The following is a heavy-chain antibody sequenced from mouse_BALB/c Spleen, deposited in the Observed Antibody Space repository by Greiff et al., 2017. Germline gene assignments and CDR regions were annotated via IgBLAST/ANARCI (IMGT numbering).Heavy chain of an antibody. CDR1: GFSLTSYG. J-gene: IGHJ4*01. Sequence: VQLVESGPGLVAPSQSLSITCTVSGFSLTSYGVHWVRQPPGKGLEWLGVIWAGGSTNYNSALMSRLSISKDNSKSQVFLKMNSLQTDDTAMYYCASPHYYGSSLYAMDYWGQGTSVTVSS. D-gene: IGHD1-1*01. V-gene: IGHV2-9*02. CDR2: IWAGGST. CDR3: ASPHYYGSSLYAMDY.